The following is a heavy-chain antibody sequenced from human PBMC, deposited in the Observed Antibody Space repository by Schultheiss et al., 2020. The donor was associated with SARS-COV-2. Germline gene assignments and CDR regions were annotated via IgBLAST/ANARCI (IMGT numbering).Heavy chain of an antibody. V-gene: IGHV3-21*01. D-gene: IGHD1-26*01. Sequence: GGSLRLSCAASGFTFSSYSMNWVRQAPGKGLEWVSSISSSSSYIYYADSVKGRFTISRDNAKNSLYLQMNSLRAEDTAVYYCARATGATGSWFDPWGQGTLVTVSS. J-gene: IGHJ5*02. CDR1: GFTFSSYS. CDR3: ARATGATGSWFDP. CDR2: ISSSSSYI.